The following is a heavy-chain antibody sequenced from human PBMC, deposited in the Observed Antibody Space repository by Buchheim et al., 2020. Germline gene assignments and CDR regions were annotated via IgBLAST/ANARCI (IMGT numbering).Heavy chain of an antibody. CDR2: NYYSGST. CDR3: ARLVADDYYYYGMDV. CDR1: VGSISSYY. J-gene: IGHJ6*02. V-gene: IGHV4-59*08. Sequence: QVQLQESGPGLVKPSETLSLTCTVSVGSISSYYWSWIRQPPGGGREWIGYNYYSGSTKYNPSLKSRVTISVDQSKHQFSLTLSSVTAADTAVYYCARLVADDYYYYGMDVWGQGTT. D-gene: IGHD2-15*01.